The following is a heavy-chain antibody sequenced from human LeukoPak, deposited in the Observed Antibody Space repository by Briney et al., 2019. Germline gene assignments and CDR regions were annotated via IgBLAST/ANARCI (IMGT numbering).Heavy chain of an antibody. CDR2: IYYSGST. D-gene: IGHD5-18*01. CDR1: GGSISSYY. Sequence: SETLSLTCTVSGGSISSYYWSWIRQPPGKGLEWIGYIYYSGSTNYNPSLKSRVTISVDTSKNQFSLKLSSVTAADTAVYYCARDFGTAMAPDYWGQGTLVTVSS. J-gene: IGHJ4*02. CDR3: ARDFGTAMAPDY. V-gene: IGHV4-59*01.